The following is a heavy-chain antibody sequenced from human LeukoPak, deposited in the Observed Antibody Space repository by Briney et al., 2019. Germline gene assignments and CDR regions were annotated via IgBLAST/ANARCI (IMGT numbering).Heavy chain of an antibody. CDR2: INPSGGST. D-gene: IGHD6-19*01. CDR3: ARGGIAVAAIYYYGMDV. CDR1: GYTFTGYF. Sequence: ASVKVSCKASGYTFTGYFMHWVRQAPGQGLEWMGIINPSGGSTSYAQKFQGRVTMTRDTSTSTVYMELSSLRSEDTAVYYCARGGIAVAAIYYYGMDVWGQGTTVTVSS. J-gene: IGHJ6*02. V-gene: IGHV1-46*01.